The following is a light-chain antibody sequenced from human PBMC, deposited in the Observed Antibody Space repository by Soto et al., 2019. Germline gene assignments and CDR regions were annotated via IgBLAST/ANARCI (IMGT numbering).Light chain of an antibody. Sequence: QSVLTQPPSVSGAPGQRVTISCTGSTSNIGAGYDVTWYQQLPRTAPKLLIYGNNNRPSGVPDRFSGSKSGTSASLAITGLQAGDEADYYCQSYDVSLSGVVFGGGTKLTVL. CDR3: QSYDVSLSGVV. J-gene: IGLJ2*01. V-gene: IGLV1-40*01. CDR2: GNN. CDR1: TSNIGAGYD.